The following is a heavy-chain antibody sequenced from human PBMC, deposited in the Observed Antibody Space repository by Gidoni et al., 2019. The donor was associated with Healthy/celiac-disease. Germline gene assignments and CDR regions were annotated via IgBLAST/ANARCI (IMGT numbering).Heavy chain of an antibody. V-gene: IGHV2-26*01. CDR3: ARIIVAYASCAFDI. CDR1: GFSLSNARMG. Sequence: QVTLKESGPVLVKPTETITLTCTGSGFSLSNARMGVSWIRQPPGKALEWLAHFISNDETSYSTSPKSRLTISNDTSKSLVVLTMTNMDPLDTATYYCARIIVAYASCAFDIWGQGTMVTVSS. CDR2: FISNDET. D-gene: IGHD5-12*01. J-gene: IGHJ3*02.